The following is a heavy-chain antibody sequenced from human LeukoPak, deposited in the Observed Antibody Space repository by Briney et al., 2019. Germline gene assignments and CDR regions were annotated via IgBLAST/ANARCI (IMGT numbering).Heavy chain of an antibody. CDR1: GGSIRRYY. J-gene: IGHJ6*03. Sequence: SETLSLTCTVSGGSIRRYYWSWIRQPPGKGLEWIGRIYTSGSTNYNPSLKSRVTMSVDTSKNQFSLKLSSVTAADTAVYYCARYGRDYYDSSGYYYYYYMDVWGKGTTVTISS. CDR3: ARYGRDYYDSSGYYYYYYMDV. CDR2: IYTSGST. V-gene: IGHV4-4*07. D-gene: IGHD3-22*01.